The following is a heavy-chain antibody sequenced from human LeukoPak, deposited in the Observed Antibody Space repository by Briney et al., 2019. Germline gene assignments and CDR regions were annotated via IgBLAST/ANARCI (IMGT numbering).Heavy chain of an antibody. Sequence: SETLSLTCTVSGDSISSYYWSWIRQLPGKGLEWIGYIYYSGSTNYNPSLKSRVTISVETSKNEFSLKLRSVTAADTAVYYCARVTGYRIEDYFDYWGQGTLVTVSS. J-gene: IGHJ4*02. CDR2: IYYSGST. D-gene: IGHD6-13*01. CDR3: ARVTGYRIEDYFDY. CDR1: GDSISSYY. V-gene: IGHV4-59*01.